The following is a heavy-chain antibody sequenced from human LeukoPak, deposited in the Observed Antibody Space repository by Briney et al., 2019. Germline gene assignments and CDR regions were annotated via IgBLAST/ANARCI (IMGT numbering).Heavy chain of an antibody. V-gene: IGHV4-59*01. Sequence: PSETLSLTCSVSGGSIISYYWSWIRQPPGKGLEWIGYIYYTGSTNSNPSLKSRVTISVDTSKNQFSLRLTSVTAADTAVYYCARGYHYDYSGPDFDYWGQGTLVTVSS. CDR2: IYYTGST. CDR3: ARGYHYDYSGPDFDY. CDR1: GGSIISYY. J-gene: IGHJ4*02. D-gene: IGHD3-22*01.